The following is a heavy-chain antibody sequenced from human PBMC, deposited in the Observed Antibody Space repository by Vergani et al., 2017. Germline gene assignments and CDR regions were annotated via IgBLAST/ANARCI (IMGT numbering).Heavy chain of an antibody. Sequence: QVQLVQSGAEVKKPGSSVKVSCKASGGTFSSYAISWVRQAPGQGLEWMGGIIPIFGTANYAQKFQGRVTITADESTSTAYMELSSLRSEDTAVYYCARVELLTLYSSGWYKRWNNWFDPWGQGTLVTVSS. CDR2: IIPIFGTA. V-gene: IGHV1-69*01. J-gene: IGHJ5*02. CDR3: ARVELLTLYSSGWYKRWNNWFDP. D-gene: IGHD6-19*01. CDR1: GGTFSSYA.